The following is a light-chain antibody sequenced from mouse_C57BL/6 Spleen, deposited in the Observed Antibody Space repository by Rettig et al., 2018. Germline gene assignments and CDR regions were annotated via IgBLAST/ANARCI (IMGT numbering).Light chain of an antibody. CDR3: QQWSSYPPT. Sequence: QIVLTQSPAIMSASPGEKVTMTCSASSSVSDMYWYQQKPGSSPRLLIYDTSNLASGVTVRFSGSGSGTSYSLTISRMEAEDAATYYCQQWSSYPPTFGAGTKLELK. V-gene: IGKV4-55*01. CDR1: SSVSD. J-gene: IGKJ5*01. CDR2: DTS.